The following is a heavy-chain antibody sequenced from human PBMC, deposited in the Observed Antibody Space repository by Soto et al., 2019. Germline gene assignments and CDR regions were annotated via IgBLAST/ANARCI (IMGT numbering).Heavy chain of an antibody. J-gene: IGHJ5*02. CDR2: INPHGGST. Sequence: ASVKVSCKARGDTFTSYYLNCVRQAPEQGLEWMGVINPHGGSTKYAQKFQGRITMTRDTSRSTVYMELSSLRSDDTAIYYCARSSGGNFGIIIEGSNWFDPWGQGTLVTVSS. CDR1: GDTFTSYY. D-gene: IGHD3-3*01. V-gene: IGHV1-46*01. CDR3: ARSSGGNFGIIIEGSNWFDP.